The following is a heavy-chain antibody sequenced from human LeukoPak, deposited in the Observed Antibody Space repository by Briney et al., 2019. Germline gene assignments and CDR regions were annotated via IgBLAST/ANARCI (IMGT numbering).Heavy chain of an antibody. D-gene: IGHD2-15*01. Sequence: GGSLRLSCSASGFTFSNYAMHWVRQAPGKGLEYVSGISSKGGSTYHADPVKGRFTISRDNSKNALYIQMNSLRAEDTAVYYCVKGPCSGGSCYLEYWGQGTLVTVSS. CDR3: VKGPCSGGSCYLEY. V-gene: IGHV3-64*05. CDR1: GFTFSNYA. J-gene: IGHJ4*02. CDR2: ISSKGGST.